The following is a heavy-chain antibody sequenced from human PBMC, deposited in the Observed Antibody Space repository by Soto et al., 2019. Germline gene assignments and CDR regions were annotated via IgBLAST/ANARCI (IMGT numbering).Heavy chain of an antibody. CDR2: ISSSGSTI. J-gene: IGHJ5*02. CDR1: GFTFSDYY. Sequence: GGSLRLSCAASGFTFSDYYMSWIRQAPGKGLEWVSYISSSGSTIYYADSVKGRFTISRDNAKNSLYLQMNSLRAEDTAVYYCAREEVDIVATRSLAVDPWGQETLVTVSS. D-gene: IGHD5-12*01. V-gene: IGHV3-11*01. CDR3: AREEVDIVATRSLAVDP.